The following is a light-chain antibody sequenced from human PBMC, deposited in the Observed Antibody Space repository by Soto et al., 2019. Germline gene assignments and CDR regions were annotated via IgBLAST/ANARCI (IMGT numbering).Light chain of an antibody. Sequence: EIVLAQSPDTLSLSPGERATLSSRPSQSMSTNYLAWYQQKSGQPPRLLIYGASIRATGIPDRFSGSGSGTDFTLTISRLEPEDFAVYYCHQYDSSPLTFGGGAKVEIK. V-gene: IGKV3-20*01. CDR2: GAS. J-gene: IGKJ4*01. CDR1: QSMSTNY. CDR3: HQYDSSPLT.